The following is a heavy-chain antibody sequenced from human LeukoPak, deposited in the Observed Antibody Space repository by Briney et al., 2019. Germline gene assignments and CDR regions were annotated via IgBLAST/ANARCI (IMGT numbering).Heavy chain of an antibody. CDR1: GGSISTHY. Sequence: SETLSLTCTVSGGSISTHYWSWIRQSPGKGLEWIGYVYYSGDSKYHSSLNSRVTISADTSKNQFSLKLTSVTNADTAVYYCARDGHTYGYFDYWGQGTPVTVSS. V-gene: IGHV4-59*11. CDR2: VYYSGDS. D-gene: IGHD5-18*01. CDR3: ARDGHTYGYFDY. J-gene: IGHJ4*02.